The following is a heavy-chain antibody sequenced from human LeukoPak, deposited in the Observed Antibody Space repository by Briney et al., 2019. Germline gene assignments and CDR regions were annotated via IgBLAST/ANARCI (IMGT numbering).Heavy chain of an antibody. CDR3: AREPSLRDCSSTSCYSDY. V-gene: IGHV4-30-4*08. J-gene: IGHJ4*02. D-gene: IGHD2-2*01. Sequence: SQTLSLTCTVSGGSISSGDYYWSCIRQPPGKGLEWIGYIYYSGSTYYNPSLKSRVTISVDTSKNQFSLKLSSVTAADTAVYYCAREPSLRDCSSTSCYSDYWGQGTLVTVSS. CDR2: IYYSGST. CDR1: GGSISSGDYY.